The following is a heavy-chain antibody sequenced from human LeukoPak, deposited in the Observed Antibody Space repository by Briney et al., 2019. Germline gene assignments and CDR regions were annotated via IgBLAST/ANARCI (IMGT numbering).Heavy chain of an antibody. D-gene: IGHD3-3*01. CDR1: GFTFSSYW. CDR3: AGVNSGAVTLLNPDY. J-gene: IGHJ4*02. V-gene: IGHV3-7*01. Sequence: TGGSLRLSCAASGFTFSSYWMSWVRQAPGKGLEWVANIKQDGSEKYYVDSVKGRFTISRDNAKNSLYLQMNSLRAEDTAVYYCAGVNSGAVTLLNPDYWGQGTLVTVSS. CDR2: IKQDGSEK.